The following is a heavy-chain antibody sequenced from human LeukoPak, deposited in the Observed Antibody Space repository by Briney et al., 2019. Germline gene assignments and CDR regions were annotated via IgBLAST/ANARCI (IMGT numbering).Heavy chain of an antibody. J-gene: IGHJ5*02. CDR2: IYYSGST. CDR1: GFSISSYY. V-gene: IGHV4-59*01. CDR3: ARDFGYSSGWYWFDP. D-gene: IGHD6-19*01. Sequence: SETLSLTCTVSGFSISSYYWSWIRQPPGKGLEWIWYIYYSGSTNYNPSLKSRVTISVDTYKNQFSLKLSSVTAADTDVYYCARDFGYSSGWYWFDPWGQGTLVTVSS.